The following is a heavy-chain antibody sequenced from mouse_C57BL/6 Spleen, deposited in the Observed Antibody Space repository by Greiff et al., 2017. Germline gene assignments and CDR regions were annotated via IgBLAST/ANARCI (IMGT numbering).Heavy chain of an antibody. V-gene: IGHV1-26*01. CDR2: INPNNGGT. Sequence: VQLQQSGPELVKPGASVKISCKASGYTFTDYYMNWVKQSHGKSLEWIGDINPNNGGTSYNQKFKGKATLTVDKSSSTAYMELRSLASEDSAVYYCARSSTTVGNFDYWGQGTTLTVSS. CDR1: GYTFTDYY. D-gene: IGHD1-1*01. CDR3: ARSSTTVGNFDY. J-gene: IGHJ2*01.